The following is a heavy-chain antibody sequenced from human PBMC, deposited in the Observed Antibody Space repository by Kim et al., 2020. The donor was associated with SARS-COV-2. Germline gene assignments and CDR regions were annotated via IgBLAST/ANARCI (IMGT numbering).Heavy chain of an antibody. CDR1: GGSISSSSYY. CDR3: TRATTGTFWFDP. D-gene: IGHD6-13*01. J-gene: IGHJ5*02. Sequence: SETLSLTCTVSGGSISSSSYYWGWIRQPPGKGLEWIGSGYYTGNTYYNPSLKSRVSISVDTSKNQFSLILSSVTAADTAVYYCTRATTGTFWFDPWCQGT. CDR2: GYYTGNT. V-gene: IGHV4-39*01.